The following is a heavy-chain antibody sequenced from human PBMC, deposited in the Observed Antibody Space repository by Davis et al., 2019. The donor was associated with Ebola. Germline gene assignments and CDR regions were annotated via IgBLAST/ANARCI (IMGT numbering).Heavy chain of an antibody. CDR1: GFTFDDYA. J-gene: IGHJ6*02. V-gene: IGHV3-9*01. Sequence: SLKISCAASGFTFDDYAMHWVRQAPGKGLEWVSGISWNSGSIGYADSVKGRFTISRDNAKNSLYLQMNSLRAEDTALYYCAKTALYNSSSSYYYGMDVWGQGTTVTVSS. D-gene: IGHD6-6*01. CDR2: ISWNSGSI. CDR3: AKTALYNSSSSYYYGMDV.